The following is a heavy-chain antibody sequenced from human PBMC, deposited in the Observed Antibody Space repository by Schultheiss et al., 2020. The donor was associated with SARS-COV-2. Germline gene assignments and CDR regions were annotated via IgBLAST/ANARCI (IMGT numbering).Heavy chain of an antibody. J-gene: IGHJ6*02. Sequence: GGSLRLSCAASGFTFNNYAMGWVRQAPGRGLEWVSYISSSSSYTNYADSVKGRFTISRDNAKNSLYLQMNSLRAEDTAVYYCAREMILNQNYYYYGMDVWGQGTTVTVSS. CDR3: AREMILNQNYYYYGMDV. D-gene: IGHD2-8*01. V-gene: IGHV3-11*06. CDR2: ISSSSSYT. CDR1: GFTFNNYA.